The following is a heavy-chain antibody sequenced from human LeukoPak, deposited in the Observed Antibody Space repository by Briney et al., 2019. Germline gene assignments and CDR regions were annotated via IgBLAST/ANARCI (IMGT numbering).Heavy chain of an antibody. CDR3: ARVAYCGGDCYSYQ. J-gene: IGHJ4*02. Sequence: GGSLRLSCAASGFTFSTYWMHWVRQAPGKGLVWVSRINSDGSSTNYADSVKGRFTISKDNAKNTLYLQMNSLKAEDTAVYYCARVAYCGGDCYSYQWGQGTLVTVSS. V-gene: IGHV3-74*01. CDR1: GFTFSTYW. CDR2: INSDGSST. D-gene: IGHD2-21*02.